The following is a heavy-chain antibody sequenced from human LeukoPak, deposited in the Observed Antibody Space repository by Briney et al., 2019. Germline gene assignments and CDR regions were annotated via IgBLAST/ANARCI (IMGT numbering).Heavy chain of an antibody. CDR2: ISAYNGNT. J-gene: IGHJ3*02. V-gene: IGHV1-18*01. Sequence: GASVKVSCKATGCTFTSYGISWVRQAPGQGLEWMGWISAYNGNTNYAQKLQGRVTMTTDTSTSTAYMELRSLRSDDTAVYYCHIVVVPAAPDAFDIWGQGTMVSVSS. D-gene: IGHD2-2*01. CDR3: HIVVVPAAPDAFDI. CDR1: GCTFTSYG.